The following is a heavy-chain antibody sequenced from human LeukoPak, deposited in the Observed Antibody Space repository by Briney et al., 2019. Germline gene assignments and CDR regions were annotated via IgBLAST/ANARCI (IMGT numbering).Heavy chain of an antibody. CDR2: IYSGGST. V-gene: IGHV3-66*01. CDR3: AREGTV. Sequence: GGSLRLSCAASGFTFSHYSMNWVRQAPGKGLEWVSIIYSGGSTYNADSVKGRFTISRDNSKNTLYLQMNSLRAEDTAVYYCAREGTVRGQGTLVTVSS. J-gene: IGHJ4*02. D-gene: IGHD4-11*01. CDR1: GFTFSHYS.